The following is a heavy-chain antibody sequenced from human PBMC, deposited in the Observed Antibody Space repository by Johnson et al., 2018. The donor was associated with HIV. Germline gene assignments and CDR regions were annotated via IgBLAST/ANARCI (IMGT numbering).Heavy chain of an antibody. Sequence: VQLVESGGGVVRPGGSLRLSCAASGFTFDDHDMSWVRQAPGTGLEWLSGINWNGGSTGYADSVKGRFTISRDNAKNSLYLQMNSLRAEDTAVYYCARSVGYCSGGSCSPDAFDIWGQGTMVTVSS. CDR3: ARSVGYCSGGSCSPDAFDI. CDR2: INWNGGST. J-gene: IGHJ3*02. CDR1: GFTFDDHD. D-gene: IGHD2-15*01. V-gene: IGHV3-20*04.